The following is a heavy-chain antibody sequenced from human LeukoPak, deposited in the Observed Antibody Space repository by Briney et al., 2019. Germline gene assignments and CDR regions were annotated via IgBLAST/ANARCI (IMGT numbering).Heavy chain of an antibody. CDR3: ASRSSIWSGYQDTLYYFDS. V-gene: IGHV4-59*01. Sequence: SETLSLTCTVSGGSISSYYWSWIRQPPGKRLEWIGHIYYSRSTNYNPSLKSRVTISVDSSKNQFSLKLSSVTAADTAVYYCASRSSIWSGYQDTLYYFDSWGQGTLVTVSS. CDR2: IYYSRST. D-gene: IGHD3-3*01. J-gene: IGHJ4*02. CDR1: GGSISSYY.